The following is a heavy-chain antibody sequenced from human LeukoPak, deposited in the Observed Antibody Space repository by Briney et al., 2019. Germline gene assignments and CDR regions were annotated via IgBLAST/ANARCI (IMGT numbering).Heavy chain of an antibody. Sequence: PSETLSLTCTVSGGSISSGDYYWSWIRQHPGKGLEWIGYIYYSGSTYYNPSLKSRVTISVDTSKNQFSLKLSSVTAADTAVYYCARDSGRDNWFDPWGQGTLVTVSS. CDR3: ARDSGRDNWFDP. CDR2: IYYSGST. CDR1: GGSISSGDYY. J-gene: IGHJ5*02. V-gene: IGHV4-31*03. D-gene: IGHD3-10*01.